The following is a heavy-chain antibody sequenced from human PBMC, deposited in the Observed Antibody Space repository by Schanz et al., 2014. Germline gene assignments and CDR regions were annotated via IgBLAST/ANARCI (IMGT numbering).Heavy chain of an antibody. J-gene: IGHJ4*02. V-gene: IGHV4-4*08. CDR1: GGSISNNY. D-gene: IGHD5-18*01. Sequence: QVHLQESGPGLVKPSETLSLTCTVSGGSISNNYWGWIRQPPGKGLEWIGNIYSSGSTNYNPSLKSRVTISADTSKNQLSLKLTSVTAADTAVYYCASKARYTYGYDYWGQGTLXTVSS. CDR2: IYSSGST. CDR3: ASKARYTYGYDY.